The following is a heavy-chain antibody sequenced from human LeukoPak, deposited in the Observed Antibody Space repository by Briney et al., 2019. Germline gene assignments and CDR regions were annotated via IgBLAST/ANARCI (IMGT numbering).Heavy chain of an antibody. D-gene: IGHD4-17*01. J-gene: IGHJ4*02. V-gene: IGHV5-10-1*01. CDR1: GYSFTNYW. CDR2: IDPSDSYT. Sequence: GESLKISCRGSGYSFTNYWISWVRQMPGKGLEWMGRIDPSDSYTKYSPSFEGHVTISVDKSISTAFLQWNSLKASDSAMYYCATGASKVTTDFANYWGQGTQVAVSS. CDR3: ATGASKVTTDFANY.